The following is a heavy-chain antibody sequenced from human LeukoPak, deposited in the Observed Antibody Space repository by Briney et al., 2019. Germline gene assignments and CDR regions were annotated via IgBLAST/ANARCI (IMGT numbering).Heavy chain of an antibody. D-gene: IGHD2-15*01. CDR1: GFTFSSYS. V-gene: IGHV3-7*01. CDR2: IKQDGSEK. Sequence: PGGSLRLSCAASGFTFSSYSMNWVRQAPGKGLEWVANIKQDGSEKYYVDSVKGRFTISRDNAKNSLYLQMNSLRAEDTAVYYCARVRGGYCSGGSCYGYYYYGMDVWGQGTTVTVSS. J-gene: IGHJ6*02. CDR3: ARVRGGYCSGGSCYGYYYYGMDV.